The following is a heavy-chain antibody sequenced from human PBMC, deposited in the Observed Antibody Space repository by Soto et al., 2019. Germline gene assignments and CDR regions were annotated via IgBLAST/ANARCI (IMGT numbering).Heavy chain of an antibody. CDR1: GGTFSSYA. D-gene: IGHD2-21*02. CDR2: IIPIFGTA. V-gene: IGHV1-69*12. J-gene: IGHJ6*02. Sequence: QVQLVQSGAEVKKPGSSVKVSCKASGGTFSSYAISWVRQAPGQGLEWMGGIIPIFGTANYAQKFQGRVTITADESTSTAYMELSSLRSEDTAVYYCARAPYPDCGGDCPTPYGMDVWGQGTTVTVSS. CDR3: ARAPYPDCGGDCPTPYGMDV.